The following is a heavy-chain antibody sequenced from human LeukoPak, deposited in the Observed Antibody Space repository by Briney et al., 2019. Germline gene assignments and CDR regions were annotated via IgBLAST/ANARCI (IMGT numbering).Heavy chain of an antibody. Sequence: PSETLSLNCTVSGDSINNYYWSWIRQPPGRYLEWIGYISYSGNTNNRPFFESRVTMSIGTSENLFSLKLTSVTAADTAVYYCAGGGYSDSYGPYYFDSWGQGTLVTVSS. V-gene: IGHV4-59*13. CDR1: GDSINNYY. J-gene: IGHJ4*02. D-gene: IGHD5-18*01. CDR2: ISYSGNT. CDR3: AGGGYSDSYGPYYFDS.